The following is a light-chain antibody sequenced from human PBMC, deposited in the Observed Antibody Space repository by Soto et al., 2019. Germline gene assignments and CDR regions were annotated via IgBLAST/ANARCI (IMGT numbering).Light chain of an antibody. J-gene: IGKJ4*01. CDR1: QSVSSY. V-gene: IGKV3-11*01. CDR2: DAS. CDR3: QQRINWPLT. Sequence: IVLTQSPATQSLSAGERATLSCRASQSVSSYLAWYQQKPGQAPRLLIYDASNRATGIPARFSGSGSGTDFTITISSLDPEDFAVYFCQQRINWPLTFGGGTKVDIK.